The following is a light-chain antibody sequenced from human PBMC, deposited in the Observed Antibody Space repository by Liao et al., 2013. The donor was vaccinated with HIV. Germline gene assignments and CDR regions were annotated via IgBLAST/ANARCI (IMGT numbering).Light chain of an antibody. J-gene: IGLJ3*02. CDR1: NIGSKS. CDR2: YDT. V-gene: IGLV3-21*04. CDR3: QVWDSSSDHRV. Sequence: SYVLTQPPSVSVAPGKTASITCGGNNIGSKSVHWYQQKPGQAPVQVIYYDTDRPSGIPERFSGSNSGNTATLTISRVEAGDEADYYCQVWDSSSDHRVFGGGTKLTVL.